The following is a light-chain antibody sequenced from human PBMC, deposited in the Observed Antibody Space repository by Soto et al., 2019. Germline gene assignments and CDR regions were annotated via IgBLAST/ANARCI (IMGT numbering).Light chain of an antibody. J-gene: IGKJ4*01. CDR3: QQYDKSPLT. Sequence: EIVLTQSPGTLSLSPGERATLSCRASQSVSNSHLAWHQQKPGQAPRLLIFGVSRRAAGIPDRFSGSGSGTDFTLTIYRLEPEEYAVYYCQQYDKSPLTFGGGTKVEIK. CDR2: GVS. V-gene: IGKV3-20*01. CDR1: QSVSNSH.